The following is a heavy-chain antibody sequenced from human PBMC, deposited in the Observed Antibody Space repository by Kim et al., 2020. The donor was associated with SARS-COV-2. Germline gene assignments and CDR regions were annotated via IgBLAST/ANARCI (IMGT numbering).Heavy chain of an antibody. J-gene: IGHJ5*02. Sequence: GRFTISREDSKNTLYLQMNSLKTEDTAVYYCTTDLGRYYGSGTHKRFFDPWGQGTLVTVSS. CDR3: TTDLGRYYGSGTHKRFFDP. V-gene: IGHV3-15*01. D-gene: IGHD3-10*01.